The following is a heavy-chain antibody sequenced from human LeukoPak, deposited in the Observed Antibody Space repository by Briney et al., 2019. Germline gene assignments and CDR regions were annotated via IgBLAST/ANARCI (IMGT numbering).Heavy chain of an antibody. J-gene: IGHJ4*02. CDR2: IYTSGST. D-gene: IGHD5-24*01. V-gene: IGHV4-4*07. CDR1: GGSISSYY. Sequence: SETLSLTCTVSGGSISSYYWSWIRQPAGKGLEWIGRIYTSGSTNYNPSLKSRVTMSVDTSKNQFSLKLNSVTAADTAVYYCARDSRMPNGYNHYFDYWGQGTLVTVSS. CDR3: ARDSRMPNGYNHYFDY.